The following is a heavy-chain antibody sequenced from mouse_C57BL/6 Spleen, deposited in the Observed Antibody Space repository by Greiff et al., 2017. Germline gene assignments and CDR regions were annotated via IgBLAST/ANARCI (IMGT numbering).Heavy chain of an antibody. J-gene: IGHJ2*01. Sequence: EVKLMESGGALVKPGGSLKLSCAASGFTFSSYGMSWVRQTPDKRLEWVATISSGGSYTYYPDSVKGRFTISRDNAKNTLYLQMSSLKSADTAMYYCARLYDYDRGHFDCGGQGTTLSVSS. CDR1: GFTFSSYG. V-gene: IGHV5-6*01. CDR3: ARLYDYDRGHFDC. CDR2: ISSGGSYT. D-gene: IGHD2-4*01.